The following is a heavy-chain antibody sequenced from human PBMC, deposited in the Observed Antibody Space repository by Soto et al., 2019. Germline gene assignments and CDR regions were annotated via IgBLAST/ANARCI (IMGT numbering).Heavy chain of an antibody. CDR1: GFTFSSYA. D-gene: IGHD3-3*01. CDR2: ISGSGGST. CDR3: YGYDFWSGYRPSSWFDP. V-gene: IGHV3-23*01. J-gene: IGHJ5*02. Sequence: SGGSLRLSCAASGFTFSSYAMSWVRQAPGKGLEWVSAISGSGGSTYYADSVKGRFTISRDNSKNTLYLQMNSLRAEDTAVYYCYGYDFWSGYRPSSWFDPWGQGTLVTVSS.